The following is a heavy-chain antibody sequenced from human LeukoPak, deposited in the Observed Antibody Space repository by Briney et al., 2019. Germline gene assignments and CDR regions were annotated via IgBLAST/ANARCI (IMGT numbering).Heavy chain of an antibody. D-gene: IGHD3-10*01. CDR1: GYSFTTQY. CDR3: ARDRARVGTKDDAFDV. V-gene: IGHV1-46*01. J-gene: IGHJ3*01. Sequence: APVKVSCRASGYSFTTQYMHWVRQASGQPPEWMGAIDPSGGTTRYAQKFQGRVTMTRDTSTSTVHMELSGLRYDDTAVYYCARDRARVGTKDDAFDVWGQGTMVIVSS. CDR2: IDPSGGTT.